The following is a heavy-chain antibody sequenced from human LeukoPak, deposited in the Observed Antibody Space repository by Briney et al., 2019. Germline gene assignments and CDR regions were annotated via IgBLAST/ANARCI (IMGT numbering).Heavy chain of an antibody. J-gene: IGHJ3*02. V-gene: IGHV3-30-3*01. Sequence: TGGSLRLSCAASGFTFSTYVIHWVRQAPGKGLEWVAVISYDGSNKYYADSVKGRFTISRDNSRNTLYLQMNSLRAEDAALYYCVSVITSPDAFDIWGQGTMVTVPS. CDR3: VSVITSPDAFDI. CDR2: ISYDGSNK. D-gene: IGHD3-22*01. CDR1: GFTFSTYV.